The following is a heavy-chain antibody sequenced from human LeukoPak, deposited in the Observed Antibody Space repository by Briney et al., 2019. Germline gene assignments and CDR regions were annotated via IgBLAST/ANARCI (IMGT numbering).Heavy chain of an antibody. J-gene: IGHJ3*02. V-gene: IGHV4-59*01. Sequence: PSETLSLTCTVSGGSISSYYWSWIRQPPGKGPEWTGYIYYSGSTNYNPSLKSRVTTSVDTSKNRFSLKLSSVTAADTAVYYCATSINRVHAFDIWGQGTMVTVSS. CDR1: GGSISSYY. CDR2: IYYSGST. D-gene: IGHD1-14*01. CDR3: ATSINRVHAFDI.